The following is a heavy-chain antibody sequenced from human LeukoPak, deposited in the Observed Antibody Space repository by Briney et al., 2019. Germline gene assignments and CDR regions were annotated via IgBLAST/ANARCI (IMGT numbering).Heavy chain of an antibody. J-gene: IGHJ4*02. V-gene: IGHV4-59*01. CDR1: GGSISSYY. CDR3: ARHSVPAAMTVHFDY. D-gene: IGHD2-2*01. Sequence: KPSETLSLTCTVSGGSISSYYWNWIRQSPGKGLEWIGYIYYSGSTNYNPSLKSRVGISVDTSKNQSSLKLRSVTAADTAVYYCARHSVPAAMTVHFDYWGQGTLVTVSS. CDR2: IYYSGST.